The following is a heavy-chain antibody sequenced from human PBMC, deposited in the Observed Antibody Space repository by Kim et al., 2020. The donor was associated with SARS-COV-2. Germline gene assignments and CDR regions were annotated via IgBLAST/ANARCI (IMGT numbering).Heavy chain of an antibody. J-gene: IGHJ4*01. D-gene: IGHD1-26*01. CDR3: ASGQGGSYFSRYVPLDY. V-gene: IGHV3-33*05. Sequence: GGSLRLSCAASGFTFSSYGMHWVRQAPGKGLEWVAVISYDGSNKYYADSVKGRFTISRDNSKNTLYLQMNSLRAEDTAVYYCASGQGGSYFSRYVPLDY. CDR1: GFTFSSYG. CDR2: ISYDGSNK.